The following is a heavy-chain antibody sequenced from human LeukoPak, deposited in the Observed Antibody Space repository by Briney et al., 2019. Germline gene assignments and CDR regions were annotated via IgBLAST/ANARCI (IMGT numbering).Heavy chain of an antibody. CDR3: AKGEGYYYDSSGYPFDY. V-gene: IGHV3-30*04. CDR2: ISYDGSNK. CDR1: GFTFSGFA. J-gene: IGHJ4*02. Sequence: GRSLRLSCAASGFTFSGFAMHWVRQAPGKGLEWVAVISYDGSNKYYADSVKGRFTISRDNSKNKLYLQMNSLRAEDTAVYYCAKGEGYYYDSSGYPFDYWGQGTLVTVSS. D-gene: IGHD3-22*01.